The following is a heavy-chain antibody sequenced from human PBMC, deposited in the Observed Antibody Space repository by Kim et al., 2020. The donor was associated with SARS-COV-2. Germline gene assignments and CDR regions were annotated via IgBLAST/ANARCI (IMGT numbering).Heavy chain of an antibody. CDR3: ARGSYGYDH. CDR1: GGSVSSGDYY. Sequence: SETLSLTCTVSGGSVSSGDYYWTWIRQPPGKGLEWIGYIYYSGSTNYNPSLKSRVTISADTSKTQFSLKLDSVTAADTAVYYCARGSYGYDHWGPGTLVTVSS. D-gene: IGHD5-18*01. J-gene: IGHJ4*02. CDR2: IYYSGST. V-gene: IGHV4-61*08.